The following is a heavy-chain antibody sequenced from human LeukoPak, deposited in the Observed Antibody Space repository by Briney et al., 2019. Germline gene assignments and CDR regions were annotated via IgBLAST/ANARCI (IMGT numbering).Heavy chain of an antibody. Sequence: GGSLRLSCAASGFTFSSYAMSWVRQAPGKGLEWVSAISVSGGSTYYADSVKGRFTISRDNSKNTLYLQMNSLRAEDTAVYYCAKSRRELSAPFDYWGQGTLVTVSS. CDR1: GFTFSSYA. CDR3: AKSRRELSAPFDY. CDR2: ISVSGGST. V-gene: IGHV3-23*01. J-gene: IGHJ4*02. D-gene: IGHD1-7*01.